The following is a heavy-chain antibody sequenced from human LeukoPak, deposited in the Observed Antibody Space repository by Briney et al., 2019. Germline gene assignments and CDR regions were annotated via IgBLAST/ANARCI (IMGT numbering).Heavy chain of an antibody. Sequence: ASVKVSCKTSGYIFTNYDINWARQAPGQGLEWMGWISPYNGDTKYAQKFQDRVTMSTDTSTSTTYMELRSLRSDDTAVYYCTRATGGLSDYWGQGTLVTVSS. CDR3: TRATGGLSDY. CDR1: GYIFTNYD. CDR2: ISPYNGDT. D-gene: IGHD1-1*01. V-gene: IGHV1-18*04. J-gene: IGHJ4*02.